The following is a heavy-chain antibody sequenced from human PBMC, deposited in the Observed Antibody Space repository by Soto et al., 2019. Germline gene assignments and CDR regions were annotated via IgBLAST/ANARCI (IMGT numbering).Heavy chain of an antibody. D-gene: IGHD1-1*01. J-gene: IGHJ4*02. V-gene: IGHV3-23*01. Sequence: GGSLRLSFGASGFTFSDYAMSWVRQGPGKGLEWLSGISGAGASTYYADSVKGRFSISRDNAKNTLYLQMSSLRVEDTAVYFCASNMAGTSPDKYWGQGTLVTVSS. CDR2: ISGAGAST. CDR3: ASNMAGTSPDKY. CDR1: GFTFSDYA.